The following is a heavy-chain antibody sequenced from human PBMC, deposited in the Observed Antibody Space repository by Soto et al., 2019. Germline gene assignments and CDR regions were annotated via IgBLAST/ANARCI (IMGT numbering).Heavy chain of an antibody. CDR1: GGSISSGGYY. Sequence: QVQLQESGPGLVKPSQTLSLTCTVSGGSISSGGYYWSWILQHPGKGLEWIGYIYYSGSTYYNPSLKSRVTISVDTSKNQFSLKLSSVTAADTAVYYCARAVLLWFGERLNWFDPWGQGTLVTVSS. CDR3: ARAVLLWFGERLNWFDP. CDR2: IYYSGST. V-gene: IGHV4-31*03. J-gene: IGHJ5*02. D-gene: IGHD3-10*01.